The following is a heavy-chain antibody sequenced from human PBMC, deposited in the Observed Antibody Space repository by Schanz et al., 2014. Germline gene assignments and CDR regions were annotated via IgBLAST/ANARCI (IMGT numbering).Heavy chain of an antibody. Sequence: QVQLVESGGGVVQPGGSLRLSCVASGFIFRNYDMHWVRQSPGKGLESVALIRRDEKSIYYGDSVKGRVTISRDNSKAEKPLQMQSMRPEDAAVDLCSKVKGGGGASSRAIDSWGQGTLVTISS. CDR3: SKVKGGGGASSRAIDS. CDR2: IRRDEKSI. V-gene: IGHV3-30*02. D-gene: IGHD3-16*01. CDR1: GFIFRNYD. J-gene: IGHJ4*02.